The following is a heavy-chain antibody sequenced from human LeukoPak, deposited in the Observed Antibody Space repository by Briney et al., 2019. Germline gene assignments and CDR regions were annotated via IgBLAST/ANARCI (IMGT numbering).Heavy chain of an antibody. J-gene: IGHJ5*02. CDR1: GGSISSGDYY. Sequence: SETLSLTCTVSGGSISSGDYYWSWIRQPPGKGLEWIGYIYYSGSTYYNPSLKSRVTISVDTSKNQFPLKLSSVTAADTAVYYCAREIGDYYGSGRSRTPDNWFDPWGQGTLVTVSS. V-gene: IGHV4-30-4*01. CDR3: AREIGDYYGSGRSRTPDNWFDP. D-gene: IGHD3-10*01. CDR2: IYYSGST.